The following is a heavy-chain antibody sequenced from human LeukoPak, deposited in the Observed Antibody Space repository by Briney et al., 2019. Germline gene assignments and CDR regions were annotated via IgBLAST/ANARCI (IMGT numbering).Heavy chain of an antibody. Sequence: GGSLRLSCAASGFTVSSNYMSWVRQAPGKGLEWVSVIYSGGSTYYADSVKGRFTISRDNAKNTLYLQMNSLRAEDTAVYYCARDIYGYLDLWGRGTLVTVSS. J-gene: IGHJ2*01. D-gene: IGHD3-16*01. V-gene: IGHV3-66*01. CDR1: GFTVSSNY. CDR3: ARDIYGYLDL. CDR2: IYSGGST.